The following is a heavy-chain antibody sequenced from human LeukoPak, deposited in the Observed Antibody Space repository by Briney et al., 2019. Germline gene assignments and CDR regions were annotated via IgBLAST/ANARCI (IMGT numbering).Heavy chain of an antibody. CDR3: ARPTVLCGGNFPLDY. CDR1: GFTFSSYG. CDR2: IWYDGSNK. J-gene: IGHJ4*02. D-gene: IGHD4-23*01. V-gene: IGHV3-33*01. Sequence: GRSLRLSCAASGFTFSSYGMHWVRQAPGKGLEWVAVIWYDGSNKYYADSVKGRFTISRDNSKNTLYLQMNSLRAEDTAVYYCARPTVLCGGNFPLDYWGQGTLVTVSS.